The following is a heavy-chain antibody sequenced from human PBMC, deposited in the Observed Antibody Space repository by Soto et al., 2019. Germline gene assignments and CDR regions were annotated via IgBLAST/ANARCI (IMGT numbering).Heavy chain of an antibody. D-gene: IGHD4-17*01. CDR3: ARTSDYVVLDY. CDR1: GGSISSGGYY. V-gene: IGHV4-31*03. J-gene: IGHJ4*02. CDR2: IYYSGST. Sequence: SETPSLTCTVSGGSISSGGYYWSWIRQHPGKGLEWIGYIYYSGSTYYNPSLKSRVTISVDTSKNQFSLKLSSVTAADTAVYYCARTSDYVVLDYWGQGTLVTVSS.